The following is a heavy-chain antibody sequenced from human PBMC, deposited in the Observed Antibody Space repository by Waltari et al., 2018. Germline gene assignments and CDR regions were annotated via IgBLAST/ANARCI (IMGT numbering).Heavy chain of an antibody. V-gene: IGHV4-59*01. CDR3: ARDSIMITFGGVIHYYYMDV. CDR1: GGSISSYY. J-gene: IGHJ6*03. Sequence: QVQLQESGPGLVKPSETLSLTCTVSGGSISSYYWSWIRQPPGKGLEWIGYIYYSGSTNYNPSLKSRVTISVDTSKNQFSLKLSSVTAADTAVYYCARDSIMITFGGVIHYYYMDVWGKGTTVTVSS. CDR2: IYYSGST. D-gene: IGHD3-16*01.